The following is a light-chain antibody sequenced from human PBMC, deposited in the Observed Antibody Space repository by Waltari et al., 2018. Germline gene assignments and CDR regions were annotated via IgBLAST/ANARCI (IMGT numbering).Light chain of an antibody. V-gene: IGKV3-15*01. CDR3: PLYNNCPPGT. CDR2: GAS. J-gene: IGKJ3*01. CDR1: QSVSSN. Sequence: ELVLTLSPATLSVSRGARATVPRRASQSVSSNLARYPEIPCQAPRLRFHGASTRATGMPARCSGSGSGTEFTLSISSLESEYFGDYYCPLYNNCPPGTFGPGTKVDI.